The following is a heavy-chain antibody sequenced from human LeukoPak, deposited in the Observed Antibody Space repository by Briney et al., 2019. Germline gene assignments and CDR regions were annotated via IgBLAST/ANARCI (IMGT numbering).Heavy chain of an antibody. V-gene: IGHV3-21*01. CDR2: ISSSSSYI. D-gene: IGHD3-16*01. J-gene: IGHJ4*01. Sequence: GGSLRLSCAASGFTFTDYSINWVRQAPGKGLEWVSSISSSSSYIYYEDSVKGRFTISRDNAKNSVYLQMNSLRVEDTAVYYCGREGLSWRWGADYWG. CDR1: GFTFTDYS. CDR3: GREGLSWRWGADY.